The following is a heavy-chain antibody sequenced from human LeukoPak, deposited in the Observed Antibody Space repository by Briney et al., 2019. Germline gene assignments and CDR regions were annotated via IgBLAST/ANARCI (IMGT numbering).Heavy chain of an antibody. CDR3: AKPQLGATYYYFYY. V-gene: IGHV3-23*01. J-gene: IGHJ4*02. Sequence: PGGSLRLSCAASGFTFSSYAMSWVRQAPGKGLEWVSTISGSGGSTYHADSLKGRFTISRDNSKNTLYLQMNSLRAEDTAVYYCAKPQLGATYYYFYYWGQGTLVTVSS. CDR1: GFTFSSYA. CDR2: ISGSGGST. D-gene: IGHD1-26*01.